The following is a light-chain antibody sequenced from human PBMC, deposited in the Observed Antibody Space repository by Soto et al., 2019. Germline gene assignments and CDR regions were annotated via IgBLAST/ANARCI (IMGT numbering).Light chain of an antibody. Sequence: IVMTQSQATLSVSPGETATLSCRARQRVSSNLAWYQPKPGQAPRLLIYGASTMDTGIPARFSGSGSGTEFTLTISSRQSEDVAVYYCQQYNNWPPYTFGQGTKLEIK. V-gene: IGKV3-15*01. J-gene: IGKJ2*01. CDR2: GAS. CDR3: QQYNNWPPYT. CDR1: QRVSSN.